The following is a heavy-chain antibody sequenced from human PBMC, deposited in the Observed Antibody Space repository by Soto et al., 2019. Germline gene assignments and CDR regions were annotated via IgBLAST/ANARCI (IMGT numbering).Heavy chain of an antibody. CDR2: IYRTGST. V-gene: IGHV4-4*02. CDR3: ASRDPGTSVDY. J-gene: IGHJ4*02. D-gene: IGHD1-7*01. Sequence: SETLSLTGAVSGGSFTSNNWWTWVRQPPGQGLEWIGEIYRTGSTNYNPSLKSRVTISLDKSVNQFSLKVTSLTAADTAVYYCASRDPGTSVDYWGQGTLVTVSS. CDR1: GGSFTSNNW.